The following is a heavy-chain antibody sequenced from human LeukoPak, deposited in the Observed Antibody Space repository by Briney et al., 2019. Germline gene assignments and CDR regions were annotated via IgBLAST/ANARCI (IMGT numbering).Heavy chain of an antibody. J-gene: IGHJ4*02. CDR3: ARDTGSGDGYTY. CDR1: GGTFSSYA. V-gene: IGHV1-69*13. CDR2: IIPIFGTA. D-gene: IGHD5-24*01. Sequence: GASVKVSCKASGGTFSSYAISWVRQAPGQGLEWMGGIIPIFGTANYAQKFQGRVTITADESTSTAYMELSSLRSEDTAVYYCARDTGSGDGYTYWGQGTLVTVSS.